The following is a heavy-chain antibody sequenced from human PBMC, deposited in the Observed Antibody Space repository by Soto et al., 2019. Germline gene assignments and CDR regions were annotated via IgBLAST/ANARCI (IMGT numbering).Heavy chain of an antibody. V-gene: IGHV4-39*01. Sequence: PSETLSLTCTVSGGSISSSSYYWGWIRQPPGKRLEWIGSIYYSGSTYYNPSLMSRVTISVYTSKNQFSLKLSSVTAADTAVYYCARGIAVAVPLDAFEIWGQGTMVT. D-gene: IGHD6-19*01. CDR2: IYYSGST. CDR1: GGSISSSSYY. CDR3: ARGIAVAVPLDAFEI. J-gene: IGHJ3*02.